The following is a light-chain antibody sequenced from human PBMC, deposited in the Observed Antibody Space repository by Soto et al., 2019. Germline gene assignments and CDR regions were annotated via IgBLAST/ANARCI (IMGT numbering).Light chain of an antibody. J-gene: IGKJ1*01. Sequence: IQMTQSPSSVSASVGDRVAISCRASQGISSWLAWYQQKPGKAPKLLIYTASSLQTGVPSRFGGSGSGTDFTLTISRLEPEDFAVYYCQRYGSSPTFGQGTKVDIK. CDR3: QRYGSSPT. CDR1: QGISSW. CDR2: TAS. V-gene: IGKV1-12*01.